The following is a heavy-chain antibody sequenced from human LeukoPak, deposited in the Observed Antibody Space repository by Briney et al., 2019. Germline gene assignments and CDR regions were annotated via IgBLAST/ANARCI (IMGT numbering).Heavy chain of an antibody. CDR1: GFTFSSYG. CDR2: IKQDGSEK. Sequence: GGSLRLSCAASGFTFSSYGTHWVRQAPGKGLEWVANIKQDGSEKYYVDSVKGRFTISRDNAKNSLYLQMNSLRAEDTGVYYCAREHPYYYDSSGTALMAEIKYYFDYWGQGTLVTVSS. D-gene: IGHD3-22*01. CDR3: AREHPYYYDSSGTALMAEIKYYFDY. J-gene: IGHJ4*02. V-gene: IGHV3-7*01.